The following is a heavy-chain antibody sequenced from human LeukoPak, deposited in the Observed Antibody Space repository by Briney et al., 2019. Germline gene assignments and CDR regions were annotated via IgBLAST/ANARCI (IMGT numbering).Heavy chain of an antibody. V-gene: IGHV3-7*01. CDR1: GFTFSNYW. CDR3: AREWDSGSSSIDY. J-gene: IGHJ4*02. CDR2: IKHDGSEE. D-gene: IGHD5-12*01. Sequence: GGSLRLSCAASGFTFSNYWMTWVRLAPGKGLEWVANIKHDGSEESYVDSGKGRFTISGDNAKNSLYLQMNSLRAEDTAIYYCAREWDSGSSSIDYWGPGILVTVSS.